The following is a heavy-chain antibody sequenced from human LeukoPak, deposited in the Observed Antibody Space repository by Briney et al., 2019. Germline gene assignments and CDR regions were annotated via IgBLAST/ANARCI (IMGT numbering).Heavy chain of an antibody. Sequence: GGSLRLSCVASGFPFSSYWMTWVRQAPGKGLEWVANIKQDGSKKSYVDSVKGRFTISRDNAKNSLYLQMNSLRAEDTAVYYCARDPCHGALDYWGQGALVTVSS. D-gene: IGHD2-2*01. V-gene: IGHV3-7*03. CDR1: GFPFSSYW. CDR3: ARDPCHGALDY. J-gene: IGHJ4*02. CDR2: IKQDGSKK.